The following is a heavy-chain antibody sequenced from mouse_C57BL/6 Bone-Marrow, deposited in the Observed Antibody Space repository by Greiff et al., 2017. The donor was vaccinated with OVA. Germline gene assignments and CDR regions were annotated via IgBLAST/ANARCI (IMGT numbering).Heavy chain of an antibody. J-gene: IGHJ4*01. CDR3: ARLIYYGFYYAMDD. Sequence: DVHLVESGGDLVKPGGSLKLSCAASGFTFSSYGMSWVRPTPDKRLVWVATISSGGSYTYYPDSEKWRFTISRDNAKNTLYLQMSSLKSEDTAMYYCARLIYYGFYYAMDDWGQGTSVTVSS. CDR2: ISSGGSYT. CDR1: GFTFSSYG. D-gene: IGHD2-2*01. V-gene: IGHV5-6*01.